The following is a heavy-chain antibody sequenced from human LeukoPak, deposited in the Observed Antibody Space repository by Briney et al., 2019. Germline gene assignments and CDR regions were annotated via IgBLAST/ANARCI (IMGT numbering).Heavy chain of an antibody. D-gene: IGHD5-12*01. V-gene: IGHV3-9*01. CDR2: ITWNSSTM. CDR1: GLTFDDYA. CDR3: ARDSQQRGDDYGYFDY. J-gene: IGHJ4*02. Sequence: PGRSLRLSCAASGLTFDDYATHWVRHAPGKGLEWVSGITWNSSTMANADTVNGRFINSRDNAKNTLYLQMNSLRNEDTAMYYCARDSQQRGDDYGYFDYWGQGTLVTASS.